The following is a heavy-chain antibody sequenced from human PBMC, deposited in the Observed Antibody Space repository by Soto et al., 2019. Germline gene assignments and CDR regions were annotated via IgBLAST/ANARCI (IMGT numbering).Heavy chain of an antibody. CDR2: FDPEDGET. J-gene: IGHJ3*02. D-gene: IGHD6-6*01. Sequence: ASVKVSFKVSGYTLTELSMHWVRQAPGKGLEWMGGFDPEDGETIYAQKFQGRVTMTEDTSTDTAYMELSSLRSEDTAVYYCATRAARRVNAFDIWGQGTMVTVSS. CDR1: GYTLTELS. CDR3: ATRAARRVNAFDI. V-gene: IGHV1-24*01.